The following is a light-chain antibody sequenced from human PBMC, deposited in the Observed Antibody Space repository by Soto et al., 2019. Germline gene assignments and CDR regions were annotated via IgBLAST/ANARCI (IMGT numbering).Light chain of an antibody. CDR3: SSYTSSSTLLYV. J-gene: IGLJ1*01. Sequence: QSVLTQPASVSGSPGQSITISCTGTSSDVGGYNHVSWCQQHPGKAPKLMIYDVSNRPSGVSNRFSGSKSGNTASLTISGLQAEDEADYYCSSYTSSSTLLYVFGTGTKVTVL. CDR2: DVS. CDR1: SSDVGGYNH. V-gene: IGLV2-14*01.